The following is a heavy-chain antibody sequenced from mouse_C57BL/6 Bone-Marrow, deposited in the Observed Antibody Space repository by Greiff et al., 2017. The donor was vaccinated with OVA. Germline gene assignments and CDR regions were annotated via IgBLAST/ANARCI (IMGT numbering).Heavy chain of an antibody. CDR2: IYPRSGNT. J-gene: IGHJ3*01. CDR3: AIYGYGAWFAY. Sequence: VQVVESGAELARPGASVKLSCKASGYTFTSYGISWVKQRTGQGLEWIGEIYPRSGNTYYNEKFKGKATLTADKSSSTAYMELRSLTSEDSAVYFCAIYGYGAWFAYWGQGTLVTVSA. V-gene: IGHV1-81*01. CDR1: GYTFTSYG. D-gene: IGHD2-2*01.